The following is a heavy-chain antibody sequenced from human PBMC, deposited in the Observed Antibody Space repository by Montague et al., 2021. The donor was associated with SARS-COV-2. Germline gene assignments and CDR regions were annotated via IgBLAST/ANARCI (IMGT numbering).Heavy chain of an antibody. Sequence: TLSLTCTVSGGSISSGGYYWSWIRQHPGKGLEWIGYIYYSGSTYYNPSLKSRVTISVDTSKSQFSLKLSSVTAADTAVYYCARALSITIFGVVGSFDYWGQGTLVTVSS. V-gene: IGHV4-31*03. J-gene: IGHJ4*02. CDR3: ARALSITIFGVVGSFDY. CDR2: IYYSGST. D-gene: IGHD3-3*01. CDR1: GGSISSGGYY.